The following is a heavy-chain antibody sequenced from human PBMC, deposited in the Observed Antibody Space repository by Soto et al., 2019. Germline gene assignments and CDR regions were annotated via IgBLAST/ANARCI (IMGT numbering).Heavy chain of an antibody. CDR1: GYSFAGYY. CDR2: IDPNSGDT. J-gene: IGHJ6*02. D-gene: IGHD2-15*01. V-gene: IGHV1-2*02. CDR3: ARDFVGVVMDYGMDV. Sequence: ASVKVSCKTSGYSFAGYYVQWVRQAPGQGLEWMGWIDPNSGDTKYAQKFQGRVTMTRDTLISTAYMELTRLTSDDAAVYYCARDFVGVVMDYGMDVWGQGTTVTVSS.